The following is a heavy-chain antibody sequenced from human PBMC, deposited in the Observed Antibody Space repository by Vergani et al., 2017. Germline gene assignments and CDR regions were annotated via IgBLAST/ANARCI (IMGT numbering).Heavy chain of an antibody. CDR1: GFTFSSYA. Sequence: EVQLLESGGGLVQPGGSLRLSCAASGFTFSSYAMSWVRQATGKGLEWVSAISGSGGRTDYADSVKGRFTISRDNSKNTLYLQMNSLRAEDTAVYYCANNYDSSGYLPRSFDYGGQGTLVTVSS. V-gene: IGHV3-23*01. CDR2: ISGSGGRT. J-gene: IGHJ4*02. D-gene: IGHD3-22*01. CDR3: ANNYDSSGYLPRSFDY.